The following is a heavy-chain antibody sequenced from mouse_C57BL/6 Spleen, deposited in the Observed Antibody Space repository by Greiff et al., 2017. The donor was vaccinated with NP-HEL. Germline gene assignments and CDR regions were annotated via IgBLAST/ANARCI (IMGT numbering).Heavy chain of an antibody. V-gene: IGHV14-4*01. CDR2: IDPENGDT. CDR3: TNVGRFDY. CDR1: GFNIKDDY. J-gene: IGHJ2*01. Sequence: EVQLQQSGAELVRPGASVKLSCTASGFNIKDDYMHWVKQRPEQGLEWIGWIDPENGDTEYASKFQGKATITADTSSNTAYLQLSSLTSEDTAVYYCTNVGRFDYWGQGTTLTVSS.